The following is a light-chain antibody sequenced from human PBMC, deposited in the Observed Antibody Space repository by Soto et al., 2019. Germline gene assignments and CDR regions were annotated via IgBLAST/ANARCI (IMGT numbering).Light chain of an antibody. J-gene: IGKJ3*01. CDR1: QSVFYSSNTKNY. CDR2: WSS. Sequence: DIVMTQSPDSLAVSLGERATINCKSSQSVFYSSNTKNYLAWYQQKPGQPPKLLLSWSSTRESGVPDRFSGSGSGTDLTLTISILQAEYVEVSDCHQYYSIPPLFTFGPGTKVDIK. V-gene: IGKV4-1*01. CDR3: HQYYSIPPLFT.